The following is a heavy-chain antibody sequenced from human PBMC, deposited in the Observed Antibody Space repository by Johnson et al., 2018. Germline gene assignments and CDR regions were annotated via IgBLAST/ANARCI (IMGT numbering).Heavy chain of an antibody. J-gene: IGHJ5*02. Sequence: VQLVESGGGLAQPGRSLRLSCTASGFTFGDSAMSWFRQAPGKGLEWVGFIRSKLYGGTTEYAASVKGRFTISRDDSTNIAYLERNSLGTEDTAVFYCSRVAYVGSGTYFTPFGPWGQGTLVTVSS. CDR2: IRSKLYGGTT. D-gene: IGHD3-10*01. CDR3: SRVAYVGSGTYFTPFGP. CDR1: GFTFGDSA. V-gene: IGHV3-49*03.